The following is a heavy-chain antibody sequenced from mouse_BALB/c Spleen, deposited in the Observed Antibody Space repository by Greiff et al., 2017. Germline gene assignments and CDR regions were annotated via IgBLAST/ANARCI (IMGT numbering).Heavy chain of an antibody. CDR2: ISSGGSYT. V-gene: IGHV5-9-4*01. CDR3: ARRDGYDGRGAMDY. D-gene: IGHD2-2*01. Sequence: VESGGGLVKPGGSLKLSCAASGFTFSSYAMSWVRQSPEKRLEWVAEISSGGSYTYYPDTVTGRFTISRDNAKNTLYLEMSSLRSEDTAMYYCARRDGYDGRGAMDYWGQGTSVTVSS. CDR1: GFTFSSYA. J-gene: IGHJ4*01.